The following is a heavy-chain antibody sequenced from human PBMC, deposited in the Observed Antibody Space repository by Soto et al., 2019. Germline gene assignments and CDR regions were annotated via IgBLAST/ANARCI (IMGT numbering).Heavy chain of an antibody. V-gene: IGHV1-8*01. D-gene: IGHD3-3*01. Sequence: YAQKFQGRVTMTRNTSISTAYMELSSLRSEDTAVYYCARGVDDFWSGTYYYMDVWGKGTTVTVS. J-gene: IGHJ6*03. CDR3: ARGVDDFWSGTYYYMDV.